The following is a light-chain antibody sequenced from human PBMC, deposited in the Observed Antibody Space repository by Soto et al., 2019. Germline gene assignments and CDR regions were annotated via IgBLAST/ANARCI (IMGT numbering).Light chain of an antibody. CDR2: DVS. CDR1: SSDVGFYNY. CDR3: SSYRNGGTSV. V-gene: IGLV2-14*03. Sequence: QSALTQPASVSGSPGQSITISCTGTSSDVGFYNYVSWYQQHPGKAPKLLIYDVSSRPSGVSDRFSGSKSGNSASLTISGLQAEDEADYYCSSYRNGGTSVFGTGTKVTVL. J-gene: IGLJ1*01.